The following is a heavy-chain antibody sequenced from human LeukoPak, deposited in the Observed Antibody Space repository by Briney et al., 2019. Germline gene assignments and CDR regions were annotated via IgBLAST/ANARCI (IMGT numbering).Heavy chain of an antibody. Sequence: SETLSLTCAAYGGSFSGYYWSWIRQPPGKGLEWIGEINHSGSTNYNPSLKSRVSISVDTSKNQFSLKLSSVTAADTAVYYCARGSIAARHLFDYWGQGTLVTVSS. D-gene: IGHD6-6*01. CDR3: ARGSIAARHLFDY. V-gene: IGHV4-34*01. CDR1: GGSFSGYY. J-gene: IGHJ4*02. CDR2: INHSGST.